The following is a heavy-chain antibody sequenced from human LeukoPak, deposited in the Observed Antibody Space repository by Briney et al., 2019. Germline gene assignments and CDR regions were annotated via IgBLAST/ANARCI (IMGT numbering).Heavy chain of an antibody. J-gene: IGHJ5*02. CDR2: INPSGGST. D-gene: IGHD3-10*01. CDR1: GGTVSRYP. Sequence: ASVKVSCKASGGTVSRYPISWVRQAPGQGLEGMGIINPSGGSTSYAQKFQGRVTMTRDMSTSTVYMELSSLRSEDTAVYYCARGELTVRGYNWFDPWGQGTLVTVSP. CDR3: ARGELTVRGYNWFDP. V-gene: IGHV1-46*01.